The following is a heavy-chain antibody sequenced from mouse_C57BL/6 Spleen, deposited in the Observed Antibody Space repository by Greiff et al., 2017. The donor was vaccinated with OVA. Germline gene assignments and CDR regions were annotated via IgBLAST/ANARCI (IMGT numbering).Heavy chain of an antibody. Sequence: EVKVVESGAELVRPGASVKLSCTASGFNIKDDYMHWVKQRPEQGLEWIGWIDPENGDTEYASKFQGKATITADTSSNTAYLQLSSLTSEDTAVYYCTTGGYYGYWGQGTTLTVSS. V-gene: IGHV14-4*01. CDR3: TTGGYYGY. CDR2: IDPENGDT. J-gene: IGHJ2*01. CDR1: GFNIKDDY. D-gene: IGHD1-1*01.